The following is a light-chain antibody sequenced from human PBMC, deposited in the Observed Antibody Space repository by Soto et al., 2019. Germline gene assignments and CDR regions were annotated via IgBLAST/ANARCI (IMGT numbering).Light chain of an antibody. V-gene: IGLV1-44*01. CDR3: AAWDDSLDEYV. CDR2: SSI. Sequence: QSVLTQPPSASGTPGQRVTISCSGSASNIGSKSVNWYQQFPGTAPKLLIYSSIYRPSGVPARMSASKSGTSASLAISGLQSDDEADYYCAAWDDSLDEYVFGTGTQLTVL. J-gene: IGLJ1*01. CDR1: ASNIGSKS.